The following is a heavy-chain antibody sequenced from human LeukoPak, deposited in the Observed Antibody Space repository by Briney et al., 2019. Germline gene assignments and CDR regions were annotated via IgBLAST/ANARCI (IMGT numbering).Heavy chain of an antibody. CDR3: ARALSVVYYYDSSGYYPQPYYFDY. Sequence: SETLSLTCTVSGGSISSSSYYWGWIRQPPGKGLEWIGSIYYSGSTYYNPSLKSRVTISVDTSKNQFSLKLSSVTAADTAVYYCARALSVVYYYDSSGYYPQPYYFDYWGQGTLVTVSS. D-gene: IGHD3-22*01. V-gene: IGHV4-39*01. CDR2: IYYSGST. CDR1: GGSISSSSYY. J-gene: IGHJ4*02.